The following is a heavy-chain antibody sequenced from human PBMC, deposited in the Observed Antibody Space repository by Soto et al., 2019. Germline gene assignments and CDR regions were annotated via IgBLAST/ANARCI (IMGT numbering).Heavy chain of an antibody. J-gene: IGHJ6*02. D-gene: IGHD2-2*01. CDR1: GGSISSSNW. CDR2: IYHSGST. CDR3: ARRRGIGYCSSTSCYDTVDYGMDV. Sequence: SETLSLTCAVSGGSISSSNWWSWVRQPPGKGLEWIGEIYHSGSTNYNPSLKSRVTISVDRSKNQFSLKLSSVTAADTAVYYCARRRGIGYCSSTSCYDTVDYGMDVWGQGTTVTVSS. V-gene: IGHV4-4*02.